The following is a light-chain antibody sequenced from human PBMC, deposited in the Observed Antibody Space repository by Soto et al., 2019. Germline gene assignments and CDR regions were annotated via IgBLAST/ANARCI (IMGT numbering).Light chain of an antibody. J-gene: IGLJ2*01. V-gene: IGLV1-40*01. CDR3: QSYDSRLSAVV. CDR1: RSNIGAAYD. Sequence: QSVLTQPPSVSGAPGQRVTLSCTGSRSNIGAAYDVNWYQQRPGSAPKLLIYGNRNRPSGVPERFSGSRSGTSASLAITGLQVDDEADYYCQSYDSRLSAVVFGGGTKLTVL. CDR2: GNR.